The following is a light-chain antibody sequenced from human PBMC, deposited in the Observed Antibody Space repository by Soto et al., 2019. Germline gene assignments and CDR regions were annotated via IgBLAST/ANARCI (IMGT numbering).Light chain of an antibody. V-gene: IGKV3-15*01. CDR1: QSVSSN. Sequence: EIVMTQSPATLYVSPGERATLSCRASQSVSSNLAWYQQKPGQAPRLLIYGASTKAAGIPARFSGSGSGTEFTLSISSLQSEDFAVYYCQQYKNWPPITFGQGKRLELK. CDR3: QQYKNWPPIT. CDR2: GAS. J-gene: IGKJ5*01.